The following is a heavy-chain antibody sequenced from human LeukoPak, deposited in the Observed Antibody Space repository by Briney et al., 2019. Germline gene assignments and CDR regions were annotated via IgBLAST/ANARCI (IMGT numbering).Heavy chain of an antibody. CDR1: GGSFSGYY. J-gene: IGHJ6*02. D-gene: IGHD3-22*01. CDR2: ISHSGST. Sequence: SETLSLTCAVYGGSFSGYYWSWIRQPPGKGLEWIGEISHSGSTNYNPSLKSRVTISVDTSKNQFSLKLSSVTAADTAVYYCARGVPELVVYYYYGMDVWGQGTTVTVSS. CDR3: ARGVPELVVYYYYGMDV. V-gene: IGHV4-34*01.